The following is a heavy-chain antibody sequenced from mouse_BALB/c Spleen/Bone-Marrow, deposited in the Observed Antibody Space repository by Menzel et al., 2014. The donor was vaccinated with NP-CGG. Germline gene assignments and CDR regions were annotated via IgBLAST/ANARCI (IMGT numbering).Heavy chain of an antibody. CDR1: GDSITSGY. CDR3: TRGGNYRALFAY. CDR2: IGHYTST. J-gene: IGHJ3*01. Sequence: EVKVVESGPSLVKPSQTLSLTCSATGDSITSGYWNWIRKFPGNKLEYMGYIGHYTSTYSNPSLKSRISITRDTTKNQYYLQLNPVTTEATATYYCTRGGNYRALFAYWGRGTLVTVSA. V-gene: IGHV3-8*02. D-gene: IGHD2-1*01.